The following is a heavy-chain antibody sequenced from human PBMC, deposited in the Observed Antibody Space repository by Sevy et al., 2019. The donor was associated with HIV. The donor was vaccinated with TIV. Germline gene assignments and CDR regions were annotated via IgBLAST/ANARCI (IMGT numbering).Heavy chain of an antibody. D-gene: IGHD1-1*01. J-gene: IGHJ3*02. CDR1: GYSFTGHF. V-gene: IGHV1-2*02. CDR2: INPNNGGT. Sequence: ASVKVSCKASGYSFTGHFIHWVRQAPGQGLEWMGWINPNNGGTYYAQKFQGRVSMFRDTSSSTAYMDLSGLTSDDMATYYCAREMDPGISPALDIWGQGTMVTVSS. CDR3: AREMDPGISPALDI.